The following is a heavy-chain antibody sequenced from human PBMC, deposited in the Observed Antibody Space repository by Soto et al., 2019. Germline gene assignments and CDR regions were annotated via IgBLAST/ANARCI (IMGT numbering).Heavy chain of an antibody. CDR3: ARAGKRVTAIRVYYYYYGMDV. V-gene: IGHV4-34*01. J-gene: IGHJ6*02. D-gene: IGHD2-21*02. CDR2: INHSGST. CDR1: GGSFSGYY. Sequence: KSSETLSLTCAVYGGSFSGYYWSWIRQPPGKGLEWIGEINHSGSTNYNPSLKSRVTISVDTSKNQFSLKLSSVTAADTAVYYCARAGKRVTAIRVYYYYYGMDVWGQGTTVTVSS.